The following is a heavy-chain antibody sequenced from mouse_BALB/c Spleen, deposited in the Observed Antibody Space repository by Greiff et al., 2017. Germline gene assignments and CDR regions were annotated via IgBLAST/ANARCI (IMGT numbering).Heavy chain of an antibody. CDR2: ILPGSGST. Sequence: QVQLQQPGSELVRPGASVKLSCKATGYTFSSYWIEWVKQRPGHGLEWIGEILPGSGSTNYNEKFKGKATFTADTSSNTAYMQLSSLTSEDSAVYYCARSRDYDDAMDYWGQGTSVTVSS. CDR1: GYTFSSYW. D-gene: IGHD2-4*01. CDR3: ARSRDYDDAMDY. J-gene: IGHJ4*01. V-gene: IGHV1-9*01.